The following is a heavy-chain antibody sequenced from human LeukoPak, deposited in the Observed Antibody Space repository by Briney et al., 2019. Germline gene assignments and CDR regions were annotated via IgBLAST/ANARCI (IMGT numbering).Heavy chain of an antibody. CDR2: INHSGST. V-gene: IGHV4-34*01. CDR1: GGSFSGYY. J-gene: IGHJ4*02. D-gene: IGHD3-10*01. Sequence: SETLSLTCAVYGGSFSGYYWSWIRQPPGKGLEWIGEINHSGSTNYNPSLKSRVTISVDTSKNQFSLKLSSVTAADTAVYYCARGPNYYGQAFDYWGQGTLVTVSS. CDR3: ARGPNYYGQAFDY.